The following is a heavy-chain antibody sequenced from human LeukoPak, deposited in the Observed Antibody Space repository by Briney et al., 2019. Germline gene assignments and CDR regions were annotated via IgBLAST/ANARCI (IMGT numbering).Heavy chain of an antibody. CDR1: GDSINDHY. J-gene: IGHJ3*02. V-gene: IGHV4-4*09. CDR2: IYSSVST. D-gene: IGHD3-22*01. Sequence: SETLSLTCTVSGDSINDHYWSWIRQPPGEGLEWIAYIYSSVSTNYNPSLKSRVTISIDTSKSQFSLKLTSVTAADAGVYYCARDYYDSRGEAFDIWGQGTMVTVSS. CDR3: ARDYYDSRGEAFDI.